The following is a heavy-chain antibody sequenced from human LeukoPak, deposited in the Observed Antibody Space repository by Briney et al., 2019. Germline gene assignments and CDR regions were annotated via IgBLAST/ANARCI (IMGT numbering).Heavy chain of an antibody. CDR3: ARHEGDGYNYAHFDY. V-gene: IGHV4-59*08. J-gene: IGHJ4*02. CDR1: GGSISSYY. D-gene: IGHD5-24*01. CDR2: IYYSGST. Sequence: PSETLSLTCPVSGGSISSYYWSWIRLPPGKGLEWIGYIYYSGSTNYNPSLKSRVTISVDTSKNQFSLKLSSVTAADTAVYYCARHEGDGYNYAHFDYWGQGTLVTVSS.